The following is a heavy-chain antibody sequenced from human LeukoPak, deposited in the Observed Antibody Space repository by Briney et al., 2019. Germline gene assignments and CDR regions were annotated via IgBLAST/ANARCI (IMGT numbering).Heavy chain of an antibody. V-gene: IGHV4-59*01. D-gene: IGHD3/OR15-3a*01. CDR3: ARGDWFDAFDI. CDR1: GGSISSYY. CDR2: IYYSGST. J-gene: IGHJ3*02. Sequence: SETLSLTCTVSGGSISSYYWSWIRQPPGKGLEWIGYIYYSGSTNYNPSLKSRVTMSVDTSKNQFSLKLSSVTAADTAVYYCARGDWFDAFDIWGQGTMVTVSS.